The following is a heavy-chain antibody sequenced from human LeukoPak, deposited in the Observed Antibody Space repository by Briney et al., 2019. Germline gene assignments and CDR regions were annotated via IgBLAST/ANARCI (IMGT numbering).Heavy chain of an antibody. V-gene: IGHV3-30*04. CDR2: ISYDGSNK. Sequence: GVSLRLSCAASGFTFSSYAMHWVRQAPGKGLEWVSVISYDGSNKYYADSVKGRFTISRDNSKNTLYLQMNSLRAEDTAVYYCARDPTYNYGYYYYYYGMDVWGQGTTVTVSS. CDR1: GFTFSSYA. D-gene: IGHD5-18*01. CDR3: ARDPTYNYGYYYYYYGMDV. J-gene: IGHJ6*02.